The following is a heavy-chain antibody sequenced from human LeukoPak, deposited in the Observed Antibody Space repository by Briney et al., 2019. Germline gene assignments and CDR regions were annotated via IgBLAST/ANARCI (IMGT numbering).Heavy chain of an antibody. CDR1: GFTFSSYS. D-gene: IGHD3-22*01. CDR3: ARTGENYYDSSGYFNWFDP. Sequence: GGSLRLSCAASGFTFSSYSMNWVRQAPGKGLEWVSYISSSSSTIYYADSVKGRFTISIDNAKNSLYLQMNSLRAEDTAVYYCARTGENYYDSSGYFNWFDPWGQGTLVTVSS. J-gene: IGHJ5*02. CDR2: ISSSSSTI. V-gene: IGHV3-48*01.